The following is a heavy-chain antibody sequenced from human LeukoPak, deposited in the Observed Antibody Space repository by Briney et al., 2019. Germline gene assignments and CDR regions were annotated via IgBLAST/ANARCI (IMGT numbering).Heavy chain of an antibody. Sequence: ASVKVSCKASGYTFTSYYMHWVRQAPGQGLEWMGWINPNSGGTNYAQKFQGRVTMTRDTSISTAYMELSRLRSDDTAVYYCARTIVVPAALYYYYYMDVWGKGTTVTVSS. CDR3: ARTIVVPAALYYYYYMDV. D-gene: IGHD2-2*01. CDR2: INPNSGGT. CDR1: GYTFTSYY. J-gene: IGHJ6*03. V-gene: IGHV1-2*02.